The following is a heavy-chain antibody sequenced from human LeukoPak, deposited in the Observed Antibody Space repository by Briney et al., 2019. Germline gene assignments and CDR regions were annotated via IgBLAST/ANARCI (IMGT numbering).Heavy chain of an antibody. CDR2: ISSNGGST. V-gene: IGHV3-64*01. CDR3: AKDLSIYGSGSDHFDY. J-gene: IGHJ4*02. CDR1: GFTFSSYA. D-gene: IGHD3-10*01. Sequence: GGSLRLSCAASGFTFSSYAMHWVRQAPGKGLEYVSAISSNGGSTYYANSVKGRFTISRDNSKNTLYLQMNSLRAEDTAVYYCAKDLSIYGSGSDHFDYWGQGTLVTVSS.